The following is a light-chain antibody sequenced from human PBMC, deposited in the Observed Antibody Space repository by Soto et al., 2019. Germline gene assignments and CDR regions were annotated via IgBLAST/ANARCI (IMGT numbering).Light chain of an antibody. CDR3: QQYESLPLT. Sequence: DIQMTQSPSSLSASVGDRVTITCQASQDINKNLIWYQQKPGKAPKLLIYDASDLETGVPSRFSGSGSGTGFTFTISRLQPEDFATYDCQQYESLPLTFGQGTRLEIK. CDR2: DAS. J-gene: IGKJ5*01. CDR1: QDINKN. V-gene: IGKV1-33*01.